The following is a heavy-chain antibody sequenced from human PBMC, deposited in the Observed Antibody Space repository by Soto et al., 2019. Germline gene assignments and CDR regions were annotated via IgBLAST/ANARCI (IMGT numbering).Heavy chain of an antibody. Sequence: GESLKISCAASGFTFNSYAMHWVRQAPGKGLEWVAVISYDGSNKYYADSVKGRFTISRDNSKNTLYLQMNSLRAEDTAVYYCAREVGYSRFYYYYYYGMDVWGQGTTVTVSS. CDR1: GFTFNSYA. V-gene: IGHV3-30-3*01. D-gene: IGHD4-4*01. CDR2: ISYDGSNK. J-gene: IGHJ6*02. CDR3: AREVGYSRFYYYYYYGMDV.